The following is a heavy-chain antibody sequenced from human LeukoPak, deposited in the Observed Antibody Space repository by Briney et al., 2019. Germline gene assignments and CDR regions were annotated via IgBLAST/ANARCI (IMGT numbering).Heavy chain of an antibody. CDR1: GFTFSSYG. Sequence: PGGSLRLSCAASGFTFSSYGMSWVRQAPGKGLEWVSAITATSSSTHDADSVQGRFTISRDNSKNTLYLQMNSLRAEDTAVYYCAKDRGYFDWLSPFDYWGQGTLVTVSS. CDR2: ITATSSST. CDR3: AKDRGYFDWLSPFDY. V-gene: IGHV3-23*01. J-gene: IGHJ4*02. D-gene: IGHD3-9*01.